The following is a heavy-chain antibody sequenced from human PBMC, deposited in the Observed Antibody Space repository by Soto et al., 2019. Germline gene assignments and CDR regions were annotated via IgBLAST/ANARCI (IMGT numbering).Heavy chain of an antibody. J-gene: IGHJ4*02. V-gene: IGHV3-43D*04. CDR1: GFIFDDYA. CDR2: ISWDGGST. CDR3: AKDSSSSGPGGYFDY. Sequence: EVQLVESGGVVAQPGGSLRLSCAASGFIFDDYAMHWVRQAPGKGLEWVSLISWDGGSTYYADSVKGRFTISRDNSKNSLYLQMNTLRAEDTALYYCAKDSSSSGPGGYFDYWGQGTLVTVSS. D-gene: IGHD6-19*01.